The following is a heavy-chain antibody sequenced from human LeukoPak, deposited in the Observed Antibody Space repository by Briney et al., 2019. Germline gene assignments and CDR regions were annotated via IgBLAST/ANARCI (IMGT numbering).Heavy chain of an antibody. D-gene: IGHD3-10*01. CDR2: MNPNSGNT. V-gene: IGHV1-8*01. Sequence: GSSVKVSCKASGYTFTSYDINWVRQATGQGLEWMGWMNPNSGNTGYAQKFQGRVTMTRNTSISTAYMELSSLRSEDTAVYYCARERVGTMVRGVIIKPRYYYYYGMDVWGQGTTVTVSS. CDR1: GYTFTSYD. J-gene: IGHJ6*02. CDR3: ARERVGTMVRGVIIKPRYYYYYGMDV.